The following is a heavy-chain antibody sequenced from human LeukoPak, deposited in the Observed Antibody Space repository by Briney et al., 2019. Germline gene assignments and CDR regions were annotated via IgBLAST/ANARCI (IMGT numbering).Heavy chain of an antibody. CDR3: ARGGDWFDP. V-gene: IGHV4-61*02. J-gene: IGHJ5*02. D-gene: IGHD3-16*01. Sequence: SETLSLTCTVSGGSISSGSYYWSWIRQPAGKGLEWIGRIYTSGSTNYNPSLKSRVTISVDTSKNQFSLKLSSVPAADTAVYYCARGGDWFDPWGQGTLVTVSS. CDR1: GGSISSGSYY. CDR2: IYTSGST.